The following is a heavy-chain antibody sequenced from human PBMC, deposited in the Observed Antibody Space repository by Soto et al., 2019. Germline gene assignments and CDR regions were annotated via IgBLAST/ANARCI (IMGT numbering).Heavy chain of an antibody. J-gene: IGHJ6*03. CDR1: GFTFSNYA. V-gene: IGHV3-23*01. D-gene: IGHD3-10*01. Sequence: EVQLLESGGGLVQPGGSLRLSCAASGFTFSNYAMSWVRQAPGKGLEWVSGISGSSGTTYYADSVKGRFPISRDNSKNTLFLQINSLRAEDTAVYYCAKDSYGSGIHFYYYYYMDVWGKGTTVTVSS. CDR2: ISGSSGTT. CDR3: AKDSYGSGIHFYYYYYMDV.